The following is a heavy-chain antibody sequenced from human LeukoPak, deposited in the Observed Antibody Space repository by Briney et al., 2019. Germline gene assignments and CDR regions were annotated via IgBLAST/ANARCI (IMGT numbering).Heavy chain of an antibody. D-gene: IGHD3-3*01. CDR1: GGSISSGSYY. V-gene: IGHV4-61*02. J-gene: IGHJ4*02. CDR2: IYTSGST. CDR3: ARGYYDFWSGYPSFDY. Sequence: SSETLSLTCTVSGGSISSGSYYWSWIRQPAGKGLEWIGRIYTSGSTSYNPSLKSRVTISVDTSKNQFSLKLSSVTAADTAVYYCARGYYDFWSGYPSFDYWGQGTLVTVSS.